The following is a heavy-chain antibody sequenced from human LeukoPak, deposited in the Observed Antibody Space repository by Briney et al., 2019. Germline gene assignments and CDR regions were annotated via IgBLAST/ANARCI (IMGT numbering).Heavy chain of an antibody. CDR1: VGSIRNYY. CDR3: VRDYCSTTICYKGVVSDYYYYMDV. D-gene: IGHD2-2*02. J-gene: IGHJ6*03. Sequence: KSSHTLSLTCTVWVGSIRNYYWSWIRQPAGKAWEGRGRIYSRGSTYYSPSFSSRDTMSIDRPKNQISLRLSSVTAAHTATYYCVRDYCSTTICYKGVVSDYYYYMDVWGKGTTVTVSS. CDR2: IYSRGST. V-gene: IGHV4-4*07.